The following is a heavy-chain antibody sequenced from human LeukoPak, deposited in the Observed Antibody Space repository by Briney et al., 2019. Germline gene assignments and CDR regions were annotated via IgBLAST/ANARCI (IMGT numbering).Heavy chain of an antibody. Sequence: SETLSLTCTVSGGSISSSSYYWGWIRQPPGKGLEWIGSIYYSGSTYYNPSLKSRVTISVDTSKNQFSLKLSSVTAADTAVYYCARHVMTVYYDFWSGYRYYFDYWGQGTLVTVSS. D-gene: IGHD3-3*01. CDR3: ARHVMTVYYDFWSGYRYYFDY. CDR1: GGSISSSSYY. CDR2: IYYSGST. V-gene: IGHV4-39*01. J-gene: IGHJ4*02.